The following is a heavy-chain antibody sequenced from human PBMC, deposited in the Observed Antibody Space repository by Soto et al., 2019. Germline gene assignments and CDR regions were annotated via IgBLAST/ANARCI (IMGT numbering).Heavy chain of an antibody. J-gene: IGHJ4*02. D-gene: IGHD2-2*02. CDR3: ARDVGIVVVPAAISEFGSGPFDY. Sequence: ASVKVSCKASGYTFTSYYMHWVRQAPGQGLEWMGIINPSGGSTSYAQKFQGRVTMTRDTSTSTVYMELSSLRSEDTAVYYCARDVGIVVVPAAISEFGSGPFDYWGQGTLVTVSS. V-gene: IGHV1-46*01. CDR2: INPSGGST. CDR1: GYTFTSYY.